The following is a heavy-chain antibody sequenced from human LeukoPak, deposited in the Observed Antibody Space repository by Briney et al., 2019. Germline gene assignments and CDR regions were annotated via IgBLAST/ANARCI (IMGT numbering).Heavy chain of an antibody. V-gene: IGHV4-59*12. Sequence: SETLSLTCTVSGGSIGSYYWSWIRQPPGKGLEWIGYIYYSGSTNYNPSLKSRVTISVDTSKNQFSLKLSSVTAADTAVYYCASGREGYYYYYYMDVWGKGTTVTVSS. CDR3: ASGREGYYYYYYMDV. CDR2: IYYSGST. CDR1: GGSIGSYY. J-gene: IGHJ6*03. D-gene: IGHD3/OR15-3a*01.